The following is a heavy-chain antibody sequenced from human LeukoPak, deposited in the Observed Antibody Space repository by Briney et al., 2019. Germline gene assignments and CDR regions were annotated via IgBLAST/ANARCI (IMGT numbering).Heavy chain of an antibody. V-gene: IGHV4-28*05. CDR2: IYYSGSI. D-gene: IGHD2-2*01. CDR3: ARVYCSSTSCYADY. Sequence: SDTLSLTCAVSGYSISSSNWWGWIRQPPGKGLEWIGYIYYSGSIYYNPSLKSRVTMSVDTSKNQFSLKLSSVTAADTAVYYCARVYCSSTSCYADYWGQGTLVTVSS. CDR1: GYSISSSNW. J-gene: IGHJ4*02.